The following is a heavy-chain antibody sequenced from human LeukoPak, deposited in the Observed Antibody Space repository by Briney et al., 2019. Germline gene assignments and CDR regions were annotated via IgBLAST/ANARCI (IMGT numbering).Heavy chain of an antibody. CDR3: AKTSDAGFDP. Sequence: GGALRLSCAASGFTFRNYVMSWVRPAPGKGPEWGSAIGASGGNTYYADSVKGRFTISRDNSKNTLYLQMSSLRVEDTALYYCAKTSDAGFDPWGQGTLVTVSS. CDR1: GFTFRNYV. J-gene: IGHJ5*02. V-gene: IGHV3-23*01. CDR2: IGASGGNT.